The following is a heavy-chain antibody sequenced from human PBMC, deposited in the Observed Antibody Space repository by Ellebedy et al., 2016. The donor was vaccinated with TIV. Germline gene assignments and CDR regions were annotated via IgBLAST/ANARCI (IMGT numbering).Heavy chain of an antibody. CDR1: GFTFNSYA. Sequence: GESLKISCAASGFTFNSYAIHWVRQAPGKGLEWVAVVSYDGSNKYYADSVKGRFTISRDNSKNTLYLQMNSLRAEDTAVYYCAKDQEDSSSSDYWGQGTLVTVSS. CDR2: VSYDGSNK. V-gene: IGHV3-30-3*01. CDR3: AKDQEDSSSSDY. J-gene: IGHJ4*02. D-gene: IGHD6-6*01.